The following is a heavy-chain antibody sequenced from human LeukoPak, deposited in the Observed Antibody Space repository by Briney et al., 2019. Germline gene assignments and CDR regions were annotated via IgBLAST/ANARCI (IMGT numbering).Heavy chain of an antibody. J-gene: IGHJ4*02. V-gene: IGHV4-59*08. D-gene: IGHD1-26*01. CDR3: ARHVRATRGTFDY. CDR2: IYYSGST. Sequence: SDTLSLTCTVSGGSISSYYWSWIRQPPGKGLQWIGYIYYSGSTNYNPSLKSRVTISVDTSKNQFSLKLSSVTAADTAVYYCARHVRATRGTFDYWGQGPLVTVSS. CDR1: GGSISSYY.